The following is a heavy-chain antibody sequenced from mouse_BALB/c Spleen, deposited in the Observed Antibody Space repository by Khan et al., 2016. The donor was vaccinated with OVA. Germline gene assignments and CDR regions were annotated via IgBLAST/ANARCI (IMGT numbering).Heavy chain of an antibody. CDR3: ARIKKIVATYLDN. D-gene: IGHD1-1*01. J-gene: IGHJ2*01. V-gene: IGHV1S81*02. CDR2: TNPTNGRT. Sequence: QVQLQQSGAELVKAGASVKMSCKASGYTFTSDWMHWVKQRLGQGLEWFAETNPTNGRTNYNEKFKSKVTLTVDKSSSTAYMLLSGPTFEDSAVYYCARIKKIVATYLDNGGQGTTLTVAS. CDR1: GYTFTSDW.